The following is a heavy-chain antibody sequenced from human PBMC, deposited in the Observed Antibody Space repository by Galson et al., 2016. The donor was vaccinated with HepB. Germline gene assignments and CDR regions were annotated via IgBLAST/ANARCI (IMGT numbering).Heavy chain of an antibody. J-gene: IGHJ6*02. V-gene: IGHV3-30-3*01. CDR3: ARSKGYYYYAMDV. CDR1: GFAFSTYA. Sequence: SLRLSCAASGFAFSTYAMHWVRQAPGKGLEWVAGISFDGSNKYYADSVKGRFTISRDNSKNTLYLQMNSLRPEDTAVHSCARSKGYYYYAMDVWGQGTTVTVSS. CDR2: ISFDGSNK.